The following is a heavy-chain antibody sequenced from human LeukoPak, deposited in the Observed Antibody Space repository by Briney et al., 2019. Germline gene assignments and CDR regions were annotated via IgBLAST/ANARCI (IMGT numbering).Heavy chain of an antibody. J-gene: IGHJ6*02. CDR1: GFTFSSYG. CDR2: ISYDGSNK. D-gene: IGHD2-2*01. Sequence: PGGSLRLSCAASGFTFSSYGMHWVRQAPDKGLEWVAVISYDGSNKYYADSVKGRFTISRDNSKNTLYLQMNSLRAEDTAVYYCAKDLPCSSTSCYGGLYGMDVWGQGTTVTVSS. CDR3: AKDLPCSSTSCYGGLYGMDV. V-gene: IGHV3-30*18.